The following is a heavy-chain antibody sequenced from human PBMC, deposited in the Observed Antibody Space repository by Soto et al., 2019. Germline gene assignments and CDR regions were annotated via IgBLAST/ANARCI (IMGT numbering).Heavy chain of an antibody. CDR1: GFTFSSYG. J-gene: IGHJ4*02. D-gene: IGHD2-21*02. CDR3: AKDGPFYDYYSYYFDS. CDR2: ISYDGSNK. Sequence: PGGSLRLSCAASGFTFSSYGMHWVRQAPGKGLEWVAVISYDGSNKYYADSVKGRFTISRDNSKNTLYLQMNSLRAEDTAVYYCAKDGPFYDYYSYYFDSWGQGTLVTAPQ. V-gene: IGHV3-30*18.